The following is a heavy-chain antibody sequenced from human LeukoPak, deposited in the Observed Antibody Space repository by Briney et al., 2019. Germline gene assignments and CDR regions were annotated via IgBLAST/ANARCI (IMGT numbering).Heavy chain of an antibody. CDR3: TKGQRANSGYFYFDC. D-gene: IGHD3-22*01. J-gene: IGHJ4*02. CDR2: IYAGGST. Sequence: GGSLRLSCAASGFTVSSSYMSWVRQAPGKGLEWVSVIYAGGSTYYADSVKGRFTISRDNSIDTVYLQMNSLRADDTAIYYCTKGQRANSGYFYFDCWGQGTLVTVSS. V-gene: IGHV3-53*01. CDR1: GFTVSSSY.